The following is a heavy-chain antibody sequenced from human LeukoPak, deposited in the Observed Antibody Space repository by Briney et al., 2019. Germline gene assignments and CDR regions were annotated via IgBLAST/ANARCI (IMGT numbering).Heavy chain of an antibody. Sequence: RGSLRLSCAASGFTVSSNYMSWGRQDPGKGLECVSVVYSGGSTYYADSVKGRFTISRDNSKNTLYLQMNSLRAEDTAVYYCARFGMRYRTTDAIDIWGQGTMVTVSS. CDR2: VYSGGST. V-gene: IGHV3-53*01. D-gene: IGHD5-12*01. J-gene: IGHJ3*02. CDR1: GFTVSSNY. CDR3: ARFGMRYRTTDAIDI.